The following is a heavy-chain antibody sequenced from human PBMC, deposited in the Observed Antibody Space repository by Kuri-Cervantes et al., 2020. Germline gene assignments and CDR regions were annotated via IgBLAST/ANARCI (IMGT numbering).Heavy chain of an antibody. V-gene: IGHV4-38-2*01. CDR3: ARGTYGGVDY. Sequence: LETLSLTCAVSGYSISSGYYWGWIRQPPGKGLEWIGSIYHSGSTYYNPSLKSRVTISVDTSKNQFSLKLSSVTAADTAVYYCARGTYGGVDYWGQGTLVTVSS. CDR1: GYSISSGYY. D-gene: IGHD3-10*01. CDR2: IYHSGST. J-gene: IGHJ4*02.